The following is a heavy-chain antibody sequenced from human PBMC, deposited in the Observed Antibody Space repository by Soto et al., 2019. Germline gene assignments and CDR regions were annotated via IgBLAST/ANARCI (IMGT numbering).Heavy chain of an antibody. Sequence: PGGSLRLSCAASGFTFSSYGMHWVRQAPGKGLEWVAVISYDGSNKYYADSVKGRFTISRDNSKNTLYLQMNSLRAEDTAVYYCAKAPKGIVLVPAAMSPSYYYYGMDVWGQGTTVTVSS. J-gene: IGHJ6*02. CDR1: GFTFSSYG. CDR2: ISYDGSNK. CDR3: AKAPKGIVLVPAAMSPSYYYYGMDV. V-gene: IGHV3-30*18. D-gene: IGHD2-2*01.